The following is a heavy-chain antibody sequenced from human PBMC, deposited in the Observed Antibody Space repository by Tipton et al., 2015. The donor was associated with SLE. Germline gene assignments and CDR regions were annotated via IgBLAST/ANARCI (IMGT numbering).Heavy chain of an antibody. Sequence: SLRLSCAASGFIFSDYGMHWVRQAPGKGLEWVAAIWNDGSSKYYAGSVKGRFTISRDNSKNTVDLQITSLRAEDTGVYFCARDTSDVSFDKWGQGTLVTVSS. V-gene: IGHV3-33*01. D-gene: IGHD2/OR15-2a*01. J-gene: IGHJ4*02. CDR2: IWNDGSSK. CDR1: GFIFSDYG. CDR3: ARDTSDVSFDK.